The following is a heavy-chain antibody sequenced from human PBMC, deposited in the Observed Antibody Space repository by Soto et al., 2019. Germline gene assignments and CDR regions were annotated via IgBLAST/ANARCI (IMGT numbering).Heavy chain of an antibody. CDR3: ARPVLTGSPHDAFDI. Sequence: GGSLRLSCAASGFTFSSYSMNWVRQAPGKGLEWVSSISSSSSYIYYADSVKGRFTISRDNAKNSLYLQMNSLRAEDTAVYYCARPVLTGSPHDAFDIWGQGTMVTVSS. D-gene: IGHD1-20*01. V-gene: IGHV3-21*01. J-gene: IGHJ3*02. CDR1: GFTFSSYS. CDR2: ISSSSSYI.